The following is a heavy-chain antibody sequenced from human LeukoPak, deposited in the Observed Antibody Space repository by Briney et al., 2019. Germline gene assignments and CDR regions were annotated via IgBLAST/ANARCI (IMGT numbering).Heavy chain of an antibody. V-gene: IGHV4-30-4*01. D-gene: IGHD3-16*01. CDR2: IYYSGST. J-gene: IGHJ4*02. Sequence: SETLSLTCTVSGGSISSGDYYWSWIRQPPGKGLEWIGYIYYSGSTYYNPSLKSRVTISVDTSKNQFSLKLSSVTAADTALYYCASAYYDYVWGSLAYFDYWGQGTLVTVSS. CDR3: ASAYYDYVWGSLAYFDY. CDR1: GGSISSGDYY.